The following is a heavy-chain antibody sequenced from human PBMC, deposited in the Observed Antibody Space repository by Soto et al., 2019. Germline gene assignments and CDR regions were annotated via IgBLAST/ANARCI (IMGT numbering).Heavy chain of an antibody. J-gene: IGHJ3*02. CDR2: MNPNSGNT. V-gene: IGHV1-8*02. CDR1: GYTFTSYG. Sequence: GASVKVSCKASGYTFTSYGISWVRQATRQGLEWMGWMNPNSGNTSYAQKFQGRVTMTSNTSTSTAYMELSSLRSEDTAVYYCARGINYYASGDDAFDIWGQGTMVTVSS. D-gene: IGHD3-10*01. CDR3: ARGINYYASGDDAFDI.